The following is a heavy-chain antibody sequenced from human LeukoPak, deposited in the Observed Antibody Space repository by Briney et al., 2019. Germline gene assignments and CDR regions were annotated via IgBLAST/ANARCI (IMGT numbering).Heavy chain of an antibody. CDR2: IYYSGST. V-gene: IGHV4-31*03. CDR3: AREMATKPSRAFDI. Sequence: PSETLSLTCTVSGGSISSGGYYWSWIRQHPGKGLEWLGYIYYSGSTYYNPSLKSRVTISVDTSKNQFSLKLSSVTAADTAVYYCAREMATKPSRAFDIWGQGTMVTVSS. CDR1: GGSISSGGYY. D-gene: IGHD5-24*01. J-gene: IGHJ3*02.